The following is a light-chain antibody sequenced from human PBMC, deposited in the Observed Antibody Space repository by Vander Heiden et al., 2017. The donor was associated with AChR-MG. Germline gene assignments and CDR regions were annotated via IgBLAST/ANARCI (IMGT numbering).Light chain of an antibody. V-gene: IGKV3-15*01. J-gene: IGKJ3*01. CDR1: QSVSSK. Sequence: DIVMTQSPATLSVSPGERATLSCRASQSVSSKLAWYQQKPGQPPRLLIYGASTRATGIPARFSGSGSGTEFTLTISSLQPEDFAVYSCQQYDNWPLTFGPGAKVDIK. CDR3: QQYDNWPLT. CDR2: GAS.